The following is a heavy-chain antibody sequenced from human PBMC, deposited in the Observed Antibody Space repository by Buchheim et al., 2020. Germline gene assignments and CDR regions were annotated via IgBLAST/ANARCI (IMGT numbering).Heavy chain of an antibody. CDR3: ARERDDYGDYSADY. Sequence: EVQLVESGGGLLQPGGSMRLSCAASGFTFSIYWMSWVRQAPGKGLEWVANIKQDGSEKYYVDSVKGRFTISRDNAKHSMYLQMNSLSAEDTAVYYCARERDDYGDYSADYWGQGTL. V-gene: IGHV3-7*01. CDR1: GFTFSIYW. CDR2: IKQDGSEK. D-gene: IGHD4-17*01. J-gene: IGHJ4*02.